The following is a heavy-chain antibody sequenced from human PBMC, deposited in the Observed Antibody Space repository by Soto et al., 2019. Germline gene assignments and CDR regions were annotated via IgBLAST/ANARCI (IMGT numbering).Heavy chain of an antibody. CDR3: AREKLDYFDY. V-gene: IGHV1-8*01. CDR2: MNPNSGNT. Sequence: QVQLVQSGAEVKKPGASVKVSCKASGYTFTSYDITWVRQATGQGLEWMGWMNPNSGNTGYAQQFQGRVTMTRNISISTAYMELSSLRSEDAAVYYCAREKLDYFDYWGQGTLVTVSS. CDR1: GYTFTSYD. J-gene: IGHJ4*02.